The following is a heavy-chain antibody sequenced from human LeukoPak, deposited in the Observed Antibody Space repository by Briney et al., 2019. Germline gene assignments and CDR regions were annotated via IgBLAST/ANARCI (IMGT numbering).Heavy chain of an antibody. J-gene: IGHJ5*02. CDR2: IIPIFGTA. CDR3: ASNLGVPQGWFDP. CDR1: GGTFSSYA. V-gene: IGHV1-69*13. Sequence: GASVNVSCKASGGTFSSYAISWVRQAPGQGLEWMGGIIPIFGTANYAQKFQGRVTITADESTSTAYMELSSLRSEDTAVYYCASNLGVPQGWFDPWGQGTLVTVSS. D-gene: IGHD3-3*01.